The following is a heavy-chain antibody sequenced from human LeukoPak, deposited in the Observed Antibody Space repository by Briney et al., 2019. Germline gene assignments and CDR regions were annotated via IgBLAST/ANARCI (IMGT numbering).Heavy chain of an antibody. D-gene: IGHD5-12*01. J-gene: IGHJ4*02. CDR2: ISYEGSNR. CDR3: ARETDFSGYPGDY. CDR1: GFIFGNYA. V-gene: IGHV3-30-3*01. Sequence: PGGSLRLSCVGSGFIFGNYAMHWVRQAPGKGLEWVAIISYEGSNRYYGDSVKGRFTISRDNSKDTLYLQMNSLRSEDTAVYYCARETDFSGYPGDYWGQGTLVTVS.